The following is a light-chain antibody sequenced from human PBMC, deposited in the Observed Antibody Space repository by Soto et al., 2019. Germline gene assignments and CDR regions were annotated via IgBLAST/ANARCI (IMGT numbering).Light chain of an antibody. CDR1: SSDVGGYNY. CDR3: SSYAGSNNLV. Sequence: QSALTQPPSGSGSPGQSVTISCTGTSSDVGGYNYVSWYQQYPGKAPKLMIYEVSKRPSGVPDRFSGSKSGNTASLTVSGLQAEDEADYYCSSYAGSNNLVFGGGTKLTVL. V-gene: IGLV2-8*01. J-gene: IGLJ2*01. CDR2: EVS.